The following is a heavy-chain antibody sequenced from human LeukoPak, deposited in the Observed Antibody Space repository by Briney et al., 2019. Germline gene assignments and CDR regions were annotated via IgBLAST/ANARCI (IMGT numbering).Heavy chain of an antibody. V-gene: IGHV3-9*01. CDR2: ISWNSGSI. CDR1: GFTFDDYA. Sequence: TGGSLRLSCAASGFTFDDYAMHWVRQAPGKGLEWVSGISWNSGSIGYADSVKGRFTISRDNAKNSLYLQMNSLRAEDTALYYCAKDPQTTVTNLFDYWGQGTLVTVSS. J-gene: IGHJ4*02. CDR3: AKDPQTTVTNLFDY. D-gene: IGHD4-17*01.